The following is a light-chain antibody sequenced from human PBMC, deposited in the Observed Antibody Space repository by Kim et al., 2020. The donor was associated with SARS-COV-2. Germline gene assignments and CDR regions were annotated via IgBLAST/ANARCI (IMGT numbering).Light chain of an antibody. CDR2: LGS. Sequence: DIVMTQSPLSLPVTPGEPASISCRSSQSLLHSNGYNYLDWYLQKPGQPPQVLIYLGSHRASGVPDRFSGSGSGTDFTLKISRVEAEDVGVYYCMQPLQTPWTFGPGTKVDIK. J-gene: IGKJ1*01. CDR1: QSLLHSNGYNY. CDR3: MQPLQTPWT. V-gene: IGKV2-28*01.